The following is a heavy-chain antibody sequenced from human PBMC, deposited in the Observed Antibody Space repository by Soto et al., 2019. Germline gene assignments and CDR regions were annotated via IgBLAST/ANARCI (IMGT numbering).Heavy chain of an antibody. CDR1: GGSISSYY. D-gene: IGHD3-10*01. J-gene: IGHJ6*03. Sequence: SETLSLTCTVSGGSISSYYWSWIRQPPGKGLEWIGYIYYSGSTNYNPSLKSRVTISVDTSKNQFSLKLSSVTAADTAVYYCARHLITMVRGVIPDPYYTDAWGKGTTVTVSS. CDR2: IYYSGST. CDR3: ARHLITMVRGVIPDPYYTDA. V-gene: IGHV4-59*08.